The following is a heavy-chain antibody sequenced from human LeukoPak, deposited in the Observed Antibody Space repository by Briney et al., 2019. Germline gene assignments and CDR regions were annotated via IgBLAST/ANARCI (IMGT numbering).Heavy chain of an antibody. CDR1: GYSIGSGYY. CDR2: IYHSGTT. J-gene: IGHJ2*01. CDR3: ARAARQGFTMIVVPFFYFDL. V-gene: IGHV4-38-2*02. Sequence: SETLSLTCTVSGYSIGSGYYWGWIRQPPGKGLEWIGSIYHSGTTFYNPSLKSRVTISVDTSKNQFSLKLSSVTAADSAVYYCARAARQGFTMIVVPFFYFDLWGRGTLVTVSS. D-gene: IGHD3-22*01.